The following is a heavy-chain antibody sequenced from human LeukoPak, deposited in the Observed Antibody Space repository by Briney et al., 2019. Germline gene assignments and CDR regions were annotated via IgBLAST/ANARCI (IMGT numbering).Heavy chain of an antibody. CDR3: ARHDRSSGYYYTLNSRVGFDAFDI. J-gene: IGHJ3*02. CDR2: IYHSGST. V-gene: IGHV4-30-2*01. D-gene: IGHD3-22*01. CDR1: GGSISSGGYY. Sequence: SQTLSLTCTVSGGSISSGGYYWSWIRQPPGKGLEWIGYIYHSGSTYYNPSLKSRVTISVDTSKNQFSLKLSSVTAADTAVYYCARHDRSSGYYYTLNSRVGFDAFDIWGQGTMVTVSS.